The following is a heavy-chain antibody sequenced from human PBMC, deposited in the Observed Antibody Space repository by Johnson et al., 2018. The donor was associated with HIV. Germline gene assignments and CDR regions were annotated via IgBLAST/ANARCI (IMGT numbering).Heavy chain of an antibody. J-gene: IGHJ3*02. CDR1: VFTFSSYA. CDR3: VRDRGYYDRVDVFYI. Sequence: QVQLVESGGGVVQPGRSLRLSCAASVFTFSSYAMHWVRQAPGKGPEWLAVISYDEKNKYYADSVKGRFTISRDNSQNTLYLQMNTLRAEDTAVYYCVRDRGYYDRVDVFYIWGQGAMVTVSS. D-gene: IGHD3-10*02. V-gene: IGHV3-30*04. CDR2: ISYDEKNK.